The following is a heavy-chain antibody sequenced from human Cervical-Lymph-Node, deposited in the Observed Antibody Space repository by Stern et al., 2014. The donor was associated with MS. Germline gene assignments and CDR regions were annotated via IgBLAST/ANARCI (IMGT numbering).Heavy chain of an antibody. Sequence: QITLKESGPALVKPTQTLTLTCTFSGFSLVTSGVRVIWIRQPPGKALEWLALIDWTAKTFYNTSLMTRLNISKDTSKNQVVLTMTNVDPVDTATYYCARMMGSGYRHYFDYWGQGTPVTVS. CDR2: IDWTAKT. CDR1: GFSLVTSGVR. V-gene: IGHV2-70*04. CDR3: ARMMGSGYRHYFDY. J-gene: IGHJ4*02. D-gene: IGHD3-3*01.